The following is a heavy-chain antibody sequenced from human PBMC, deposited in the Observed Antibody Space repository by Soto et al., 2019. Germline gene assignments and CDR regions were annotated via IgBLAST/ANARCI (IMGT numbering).Heavy chain of an antibody. CDR1: GVSISSYY. CDR3: ARHGRYGDYDY. J-gene: IGHJ4*02. D-gene: IGHD4-17*01. Sequence: SETLSLTCTVSGVSISSYYWSWIRQPPGKGLEWIGYIYYSGSTNYNPSLKSRVTISVDTSKNQFSLKLSSVTAADTAVYYCARHGRYGDYDYWGQGTLVTVSS. CDR2: IYYSGST. V-gene: IGHV4-59*01.